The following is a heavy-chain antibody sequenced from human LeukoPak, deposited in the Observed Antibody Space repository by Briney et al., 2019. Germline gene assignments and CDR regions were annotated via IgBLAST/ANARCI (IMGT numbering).Heavy chain of an antibody. J-gene: IGHJ5*02. D-gene: IGHD3-10*01. CDR3: ARAPYGSGRFDP. CDR1: GYTFTGYY. CDR2: INPNSGGT. V-gene: IGHV1-2*02. Sequence: ASVKVSCKASGYTFTGYYMHWVRQAPGQGLEWMGWINPNSGGTNYAQKFQGRVTMTRDTSISTAYMELSRLRSDDTAVYYCARAPYGSGRFDPWGQGTLVTVSS.